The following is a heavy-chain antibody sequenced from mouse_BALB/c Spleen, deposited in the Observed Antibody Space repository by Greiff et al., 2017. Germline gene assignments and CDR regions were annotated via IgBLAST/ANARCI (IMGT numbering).Heavy chain of an antibody. Sequence: VQLQQPGAELVKPGASVKISCKASGYTFTSYWMNWVKQRPGQGLEWIGEIDPSDSYTNNNQKFKDKATLTVDKSSSTAYMQLSSLTSEDSAVYYCARSYYGYDYWGQGTTLTVSS. CDR3: ARSYYGYDY. J-gene: IGHJ2*01. D-gene: IGHD1-2*01. V-gene: IGHV1S126*01. CDR1: GYTFTSYW. CDR2: IDPSDSYT.